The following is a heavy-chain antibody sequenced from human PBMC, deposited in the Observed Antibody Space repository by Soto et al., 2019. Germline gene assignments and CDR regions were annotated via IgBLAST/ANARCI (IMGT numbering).Heavy chain of an antibody. Sequence: SVKVSCKASGGTFSSYAISWVRQAPGQGLEWMGGIIPIFGTANYAQKFQGRVTITADESTSTAYMELSSLRSEDTAVYYCARGYCSSTSCYGGGYYYYYGMDVWGQGTTVTVSS. V-gene: IGHV1-69*13. CDR1: GGTFSSYA. J-gene: IGHJ6*02. D-gene: IGHD2-2*01. CDR3: ARGYCSSTSCYGGGYYYYYGMDV. CDR2: IIPIFGTA.